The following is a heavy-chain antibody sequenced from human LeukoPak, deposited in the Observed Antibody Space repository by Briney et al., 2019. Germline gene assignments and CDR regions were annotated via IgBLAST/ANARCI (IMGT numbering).Heavy chain of an antibody. CDR2: IFVDGST. J-gene: IGHJ4*02. V-gene: IGHV3-66*01. CDR1: GFTVSSKY. D-gene: IGHD3-10*01. Sequence: GGSLRLSCAAFGFTVSSKYMSWVRQAPGKGLEWVSVIFVDGSTSYADSVKDRFTVSRDNSKNMVYLQMNSLRVEDTAVYYCVRDDGVAPYDYWGQGTLVTVSS. CDR3: VRDDGVAPYDY.